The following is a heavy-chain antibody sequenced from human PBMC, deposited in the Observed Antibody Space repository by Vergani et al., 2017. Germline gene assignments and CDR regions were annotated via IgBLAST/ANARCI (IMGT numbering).Heavy chain of an antibody. CDR2: IWYDGSNK. V-gene: IGHV3-33*01. CDR1: GFTFSSYG. D-gene: IGHD2-2*01. Sequence: QVQLVESGGGVVQPGRSLRLSCAASGFTFSSYGMHWVRQAPGKGLEWVAVIWYDGSNKYYADSVKGRFTISRDNAKNSLYLQMNSLRAEGTAVYYCARWGTHCSSTSCYYFMGELRTYYFDYWGQGTLVTVSS. J-gene: IGHJ4*02. CDR3: ARWGTHCSSTSCYYFMGELRTYYFDY.